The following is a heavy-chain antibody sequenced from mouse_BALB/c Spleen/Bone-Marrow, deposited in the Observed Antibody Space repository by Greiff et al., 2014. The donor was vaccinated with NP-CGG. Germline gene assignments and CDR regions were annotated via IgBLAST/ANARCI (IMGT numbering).Heavy chain of an antibody. J-gene: IGHJ3*01. Sequence: QVQLQQSGAELARPGASVKLSCKASGYTFTDYYINWVKQRTGQGLEWIGEIYPGSGNTYYNEKFKGKATLIADKSSSTAYMQLSSLTSEDSAVYFCAREGDPGAWFAYWGQGTLVTVSA. V-gene: IGHV1-77*01. CDR1: GYTFTDYY. D-gene: IGHD3-3*01. CDR3: AREGDPGAWFAY. CDR2: IYPGSGNT.